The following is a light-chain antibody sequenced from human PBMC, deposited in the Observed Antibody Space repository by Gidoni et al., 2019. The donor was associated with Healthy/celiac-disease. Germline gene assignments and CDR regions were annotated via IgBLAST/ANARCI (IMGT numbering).Light chain of an antibody. V-gene: IGKV1-33*01. J-gene: IGKJ4*01. CDR2: DAS. CDR1: QDISNY. Sequence: DIQMTQSPSSLSASVGDRVTITCQASQDISNYLNWYQQKPGKAPKLLIYDASNLETGVPSRFSGSGSGTDFTFTISSLQPEDIATYYCQHCDNLLLTFGGGTKVEIK. CDR3: QHCDNLLLT.